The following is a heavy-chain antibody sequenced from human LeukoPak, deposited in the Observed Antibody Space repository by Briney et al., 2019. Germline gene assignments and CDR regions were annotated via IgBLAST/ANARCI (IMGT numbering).Heavy chain of an antibody. Sequence: ASVKVSCKASGYTFTGYYMHWVRQAPGQGLEWMGWINPNSGGTNYAQKFQGRVTMTRDTSISSAYMELSRLRSDDTAVYYCARGGAYYDILTGYAREYYFDYWGQGTLVTVSS. CDR2: INPNSGGT. V-gene: IGHV1-2*02. J-gene: IGHJ4*02. CDR3: ARGGAYYDILTGYAREYYFDY. CDR1: GYTFTGYY. D-gene: IGHD3-9*01.